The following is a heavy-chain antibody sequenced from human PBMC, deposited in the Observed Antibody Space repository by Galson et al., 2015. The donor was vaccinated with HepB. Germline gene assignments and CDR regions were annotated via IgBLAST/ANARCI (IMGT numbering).Heavy chain of an antibody. V-gene: IGHV1-3*01. J-gene: IGHJ4*02. CDR2: INAGNGNT. D-gene: IGHD4-17*01. CDR1: GYTFTSYA. CDR3: ARVILDGDYVPDFDY. Sequence: SGYTFTSYAMHWVRQAPGQRLEWMGWINAGNGNTKYSQKFQGRVTITRDTSASTAYMELSSLRSEDTAVYYCARVILDGDYVPDFDYWGQGTLVTVSS.